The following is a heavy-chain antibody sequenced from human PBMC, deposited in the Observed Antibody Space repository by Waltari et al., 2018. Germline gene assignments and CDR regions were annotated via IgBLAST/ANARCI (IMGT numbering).Heavy chain of an antibody. CDR3: ATGGGNYGGNSA. D-gene: IGHD2-21*02. Sequence: QVQLVESGGGLVKPGGSIRFSCAASGFTFSDYYISSIRQAPGKGLEFVSYISSRCSTIYYADSVKGRFTISRDNAKNSLYLQMNSLSAEDTAVYYCATGGGNYGGNSAWGQGTLVTVSS. V-gene: IGHV3-11*04. J-gene: IGHJ4*02. CDR1: GFTFSDYY. CDR2: ISSRCSTI.